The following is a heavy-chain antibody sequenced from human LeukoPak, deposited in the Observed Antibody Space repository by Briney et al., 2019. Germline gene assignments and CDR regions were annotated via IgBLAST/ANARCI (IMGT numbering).Heavy chain of an antibody. CDR3: ATYDGSAAVGYFDN. Sequence: SETLSLTCAVSGGSINSGDYYWTWIRQPPGKGLEWIGSRYHSGSTYYKPSLKSRVTLSVDRSKNRFSLKLSSVTAADTAVYYCATYDGSAAVGYFDNWGQGTLVTVSS. CDR2: RYHSGST. J-gene: IGHJ4*02. CDR1: GGSINSGDYY. V-gene: IGHV4-30-4*01. D-gene: IGHD3-10*01.